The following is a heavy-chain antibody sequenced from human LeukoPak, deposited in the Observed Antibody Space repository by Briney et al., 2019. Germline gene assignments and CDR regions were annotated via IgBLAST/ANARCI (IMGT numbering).Heavy chain of an antibody. CDR2: ISGSGGAT. J-gene: IGHJ4*02. D-gene: IGHD1-26*01. CDR3: GKYIQTAVGANDY. Sequence: GGSLRLSCAASGFTFSSYPMNWVRQAPGKGLEWVSVISGSGGATFYGDSVQGRFTISRDNSRDTLYLQMSSLRAEDTAVYYCGKYIQTAVGANDYWGPGTLVTVSS. CDR1: GFTFSSYP. V-gene: IGHV3-23*01.